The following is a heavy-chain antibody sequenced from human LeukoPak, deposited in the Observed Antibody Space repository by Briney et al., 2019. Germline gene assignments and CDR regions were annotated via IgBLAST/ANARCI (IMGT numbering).Heavy chain of an antibody. CDR1: GFTFSSYA. CDR3: AKVFRPGYSSSWTPLDAFDI. D-gene: IGHD6-13*01. CDR2: ISGSGGST. Sequence: GGSLRLSCAASGFTFSSYAMSWVRQAPGRGLEWVSAISGSGGSTYYADSVKGRFTISRDNSKNTLYLQMNSLRAEDTAVYYCAKVFRPGYSSSWTPLDAFDIWGQGTMVTVSS. V-gene: IGHV3-23*01. J-gene: IGHJ3*02.